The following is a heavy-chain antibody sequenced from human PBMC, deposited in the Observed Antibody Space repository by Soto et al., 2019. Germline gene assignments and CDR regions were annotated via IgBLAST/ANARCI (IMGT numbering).Heavy chain of an antibody. J-gene: IGHJ4*02. CDR3: AKGGAAAGMENDY. V-gene: IGHV3-23*01. CDR1: GFTFSSYA. D-gene: IGHD6-13*01. CDR2: ISGSGGST. Sequence: HPGRSLRLSCAASGFTFSSYAMSWVRQAPGKGLEWVSAISGSGGSTYYADSVKGRFTISRDNSKNTLYLQMNSLRAEDTAVYYCAKGGAAAGMENDYWGQGALVTAS.